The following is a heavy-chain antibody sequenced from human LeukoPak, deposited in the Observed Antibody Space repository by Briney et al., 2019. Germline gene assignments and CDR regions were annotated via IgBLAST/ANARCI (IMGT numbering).Heavy chain of an antibody. CDR1: GGSISSYY. J-gene: IGHJ4*02. CDR3: ARDTNIDYGDLGFDY. V-gene: IGHV4-59*12. CDR2: IYYSEST. D-gene: IGHD4-17*01. Sequence: SETLSLTCTVSGGSISSYYWSWIRQPPGKGLEWVGNIYYSESTNYNPSLKSRVTISVDTSKNQFSLKLSSVTAADTAVYYCARDTNIDYGDLGFDYWGQGTLVTVSS.